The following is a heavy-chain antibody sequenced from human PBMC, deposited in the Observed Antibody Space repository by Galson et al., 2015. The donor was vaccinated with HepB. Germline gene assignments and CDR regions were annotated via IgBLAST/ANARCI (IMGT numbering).Heavy chain of an antibody. D-gene: IGHD5-18*01. V-gene: IGHV1-8*01. CDR3: ARAGGYSYYAMGGMDV. Sequence: SVKVSCKASGYTFTSYDINWVRQATGQGLEWMGWMNPNSGNTGYAQKFQGGVTMTRNTSISTAYMELSSLRSEDTAVYYCARAGGYSYYAMGGMDVWGQGTTVTVSS. J-gene: IGHJ6*02. CDR1: GYTFTSYD. CDR2: MNPNSGNT.